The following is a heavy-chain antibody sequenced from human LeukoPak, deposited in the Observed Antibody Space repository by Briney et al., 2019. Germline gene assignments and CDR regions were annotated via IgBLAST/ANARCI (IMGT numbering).Heavy chain of an antibody. CDR3: AGGIAARPRIFDY. J-gene: IGHJ4*02. CDR2: IYSGGST. Sequence: GGSLRLSCAAYGFTVSSNYMSWVRQAPGKGLEWVSVIYSGGSTYYADSVKGRFTISRDNSKNTLYLQMNSLRAEDTAVYYCAGGIAARPRIFDYWGQGTLVTVSS. CDR1: GFTVSSNY. V-gene: IGHV3-66*02. D-gene: IGHD6-6*01.